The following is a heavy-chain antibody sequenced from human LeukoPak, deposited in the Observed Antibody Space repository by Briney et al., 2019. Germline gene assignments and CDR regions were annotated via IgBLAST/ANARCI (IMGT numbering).Heavy chain of an antibody. V-gene: IGHV3-33*01. Sequence: IRNDGNKKNYAESVKGRFTISRDNSRNTLYLQMDSLSAEDTAVYYCARDAVDTAMVTFDYWGQGTLVTVSS. D-gene: IGHD5-18*01. CDR3: ARDAVDTAMVTFDY. CDR2: IRNDGNKK. J-gene: IGHJ4*02.